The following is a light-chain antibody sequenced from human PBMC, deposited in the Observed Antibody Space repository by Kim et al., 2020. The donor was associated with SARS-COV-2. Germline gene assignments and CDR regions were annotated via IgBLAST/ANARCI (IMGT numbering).Light chain of an antibody. V-gene: IGLV3-21*04. CDR3: QVWDSDSDHRV. CDR1: ELGSKS. Sequence: AAGETATITCAGNELGSKSVHWYQQKSGQAPVLVIYYDGDRPSGIPERVSGSNSGDTATLTITRVEAGDEAVYYCQVWDSDSDHRVFGGGTKLTVL. J-gene: IGLJ3*02. CDR2: YDG.